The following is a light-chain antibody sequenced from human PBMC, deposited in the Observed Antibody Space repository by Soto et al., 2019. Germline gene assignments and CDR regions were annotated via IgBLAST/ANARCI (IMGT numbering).Light chain of an antibody. J-gene: IGLJ1*01. Sequence: QSVLTQPPSVSGAPGQRVTISCTGTSSNIGAGYDVHWYQHLPGTAPKLLIYSNINRPSGVPDRFSGSKSGTSASLAITGLQAEDEADCYCQSYDRSLRGKSFFGTGTKVPVL. CDR3: QSYDRSLRGKSF. V-gene: IGLV1-40*01. CDR1: SSNIGAGYD. CDR2: SNI.